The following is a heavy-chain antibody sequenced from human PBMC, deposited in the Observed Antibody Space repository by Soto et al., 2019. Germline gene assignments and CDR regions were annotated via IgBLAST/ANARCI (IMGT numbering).Heavy chain of an antibody. CDR2: ISWNRGSI. V-gene: IGHV3-9*01. CDR3: ARTGMGYYYYMDV. CDR1: GFTFDDYA. J-gene: IGHJ6*03. Sequence: EVQLVESGGGLVQPGRSLRLSCAASGFTFDDYAMHWVRQAPGKGLEWVSGISWNRGSIGYVDSVKGRFTISRDDAKNSLYLQMTSLRAEDTALYYCARTGMGYYYYMDVWGKGTTVTVSS.